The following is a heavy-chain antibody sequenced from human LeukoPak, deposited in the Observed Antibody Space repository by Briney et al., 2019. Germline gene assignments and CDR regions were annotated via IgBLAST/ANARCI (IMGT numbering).Heavy chain of an antibody. J-gene: IGHJ4*02. CDR1: GYSFTSYW. CDR2: IYPGDSDT. V-gene: IGHV5-51*01. D-gene: IGHD4-17*01. CDR3: ARHHDYGDYGCFDY. Sequence: GESLKISCRGSGYSFTSYWIGWVRQMPGKGLEWMGIIYPGDSDTRYSPSFQGQVTISADKSIRTAYLQWSSLKASDTAIYYCARHHDYGDYGCFDYWGQGTLVTVSS.